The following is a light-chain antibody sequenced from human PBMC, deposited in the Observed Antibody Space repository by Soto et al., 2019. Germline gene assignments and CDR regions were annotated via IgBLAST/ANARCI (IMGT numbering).Light chain of an antibody. CDR1: SSNIGSNV. V-gene: IGLV1-44*01. Sequence: QSVLTQPPSASGTPGQRVTLSCSGGSSNIGSNVVNWYQQLPGKAPKLLIYINDRRPSGVPDRFSGSKSGTSASLAVSGLQSEDEADYYCSSWDDSLNGVVFGGGTKLTVL. CDR2: IND. J-gene: IGLJ2*01. CDR3: SSWDDSLNGVV.